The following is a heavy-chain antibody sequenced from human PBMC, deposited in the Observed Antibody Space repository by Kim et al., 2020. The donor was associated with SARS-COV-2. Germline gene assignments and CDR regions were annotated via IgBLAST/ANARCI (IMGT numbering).Heavy chain of an antibody. J-gene: IGHJ5*02. D-gene: IGHD4-17*01. V-gene: IGHV1-46*01. CDR1: GYTFTSYY. CDR2: INPSGGST. CDR3: ARAFLPSYYGDYGSELGP. Sequence: ASVKVSCKASGYTFTSYYMHWVRQAPGQGLEWMGIINPSGGSTSYAQKFQGRVTMTRDTSTSTVYMELSSLRSEDTAVYYCARAFLPSYYGDYGSELGPWGQGTLVTVSS.